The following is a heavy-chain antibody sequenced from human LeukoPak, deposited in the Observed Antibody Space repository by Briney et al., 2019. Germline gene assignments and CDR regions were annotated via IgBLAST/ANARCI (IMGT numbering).Heavy chain of an antibody. CDR1: GGSISSSNW. CDR2: IYHSGST. Sequence: SGTLSLTCAVSGGSISSSNWWSWVRQPPGKGLEWIGEIYHSGSTNYNPSLKSRLTISVDKSKNQFSLKLSSVTAADTAVYYCARAQYTSGWYFDYWGQGTLVTVSS. V-gene: IGHV4-4*02. J-gene: IGHJ4*02. D-gene: IGHD6-19*01. CDR3: ARAQYTSGWYFDY.